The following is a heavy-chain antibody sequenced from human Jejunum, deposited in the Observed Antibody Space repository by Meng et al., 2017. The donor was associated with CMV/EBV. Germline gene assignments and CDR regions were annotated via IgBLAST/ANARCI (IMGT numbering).Heavy chain of an antibody. CDR3: TRTGYSDSSGYHST. CDR1: GGSMISNDW. J-gene: IGHJ5*02. Sequence: VSGGSMISNDWWSWVGQAPGKGLEWVGEIFRTGGTNYNPSLKSRVTISIDTSKNQFSLKVTSVTAADTAVYYCTRTGYSDSSGYHSTWGQGALVTVSS. V-gene: IGHV4-4*02. CDR2: IFRTGGT. D-gene: IGHD3-22*01.